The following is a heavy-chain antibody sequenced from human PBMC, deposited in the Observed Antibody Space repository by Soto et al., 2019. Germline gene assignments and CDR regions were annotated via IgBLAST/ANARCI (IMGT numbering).Heavy chain of an antibody. J-gene: IGHJ3*02. Sequence: QVQLVESGGGVVQPGRSLRLSCAASGFTFSSYGMHWVRQAPGKGLEWVAVISYDGSNKYYADSVKGRFTISRDNSKNTLYLQMNSLRAEDTAVYYCAKGSITARPGGHGAFDIWGQGTMVTVSS. CDR2: ISYDGSNK. V-gene: IGHV3-30*18. CDR1: GFTFSSYG. D-gene: IGHD6-6*01. CDR3: AKGSITARPGGHGAFDI.